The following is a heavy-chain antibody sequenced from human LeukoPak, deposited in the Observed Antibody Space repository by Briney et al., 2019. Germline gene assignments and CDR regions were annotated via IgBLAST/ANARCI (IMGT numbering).Heavy chain of an antibody. D-gene: IGHD3-10*01. CDR2: IYYSGST. Sequence: PSQTLSLTCTVSGGSISSGGYYWSWIRQHPGKGLEWIGYIYYSGSTYYNPSLKSRVTISVDTSKNQFSLKLSSVTAADTAVYYCARALDYGSGSLYYYYGMDVWGQGTTVTVSS. J-gene: IGHJ6*02. V-gene: IGHV4-31*03. CDR1: GGSISSGGYY. CDR3: ARALDYGSGSLYYYYGMDV.